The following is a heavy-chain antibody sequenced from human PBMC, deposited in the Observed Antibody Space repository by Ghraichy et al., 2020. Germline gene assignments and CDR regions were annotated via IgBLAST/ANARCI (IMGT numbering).Heavy chain of an antibody. CDR3: ARGFSRGQAGFDY. J-gene: IGHJ4*02. Sequence: SETLSLTCAVYGGSFSGYYWSWIRQPPGKGLEWIGEINHSGSTNYNQSLKSRVTLSVDTSKNQFSLKRGAGTAADTAVYYCARGFSRGQAGFDYWGQGTLVTVSS. CDR1: GGSFSGYY. CDR2: INHSGST. D-gene: IGHD3-3*02. V-gene: IGHV4-34*01.